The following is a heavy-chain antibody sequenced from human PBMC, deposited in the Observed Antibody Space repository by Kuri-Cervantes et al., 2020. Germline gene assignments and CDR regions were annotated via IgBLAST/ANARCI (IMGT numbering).Heavy chain of an antibody. V-gene: IGHV4-38-2*01. CDR3: ARGRYDSSGYYLNY. CDR2: IYHSGST. CDR1: GYSISSGYY. J-gene: IGHJ4*02. D-gene: IGHD3-22*01. Sequence: SETLSLTCAVSGYSISSGYYWGWIRQPPGKGLEWIGSIYHSGSTYYNPSLKSRVTISVDTSKKQFSLKLSSVTAADTAVYYCARGRYDSSGYYLNYWGQGTLVTVSS.